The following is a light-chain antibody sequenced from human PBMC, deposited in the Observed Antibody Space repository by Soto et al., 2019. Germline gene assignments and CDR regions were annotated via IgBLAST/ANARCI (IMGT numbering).Light chain of an antibody. J-gene: IGKJ1*01. CDR2: DAS. Sequence: EIVLTQSPATLSLSPGERATLSCRASQSVSSYLAWYQQKPGQAPRLLIYDASNRATGIPARFSGSGAGTDFPLTISSQEPEDFAVYYCQQRSNWPPPTFGQGTKVEIK. V-gene: IGKV3-11*01. CDR1: QSVSSY. CDR3: QQRSNWPPPT.